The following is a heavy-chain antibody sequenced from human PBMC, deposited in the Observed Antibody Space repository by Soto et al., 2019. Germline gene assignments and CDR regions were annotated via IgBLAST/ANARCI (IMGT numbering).Heavy chain of an antibody. CDR2: ISGSGGST. J-gene: IGHJ4*02. V-gene: IGHV3-23*01. Sequence: GGSQRLSCAASGFTFSSYAMSWVRQAPGKGLEWVSAISGSGGSTYYADSVKGRFTISRDNSKNTLYLQMNSLRAEDTAVYYCTVVTPTGGIQSGWGQGTLVTVSS. D-gene: IGHD2-21*02. CDR3: TVVTPTGGIQSG. CDR1: GFTFSSYA.